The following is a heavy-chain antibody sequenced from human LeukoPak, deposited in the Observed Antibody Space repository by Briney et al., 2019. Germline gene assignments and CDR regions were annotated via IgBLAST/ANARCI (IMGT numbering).Heavy chain of an antibody. CDR1: GGSLSGYY. D-gene: IGHD3-22*01. J-gene: IGHJ4*02. V-gene: IGHV4-34*01. Sequence: SETLSLTCGVYGGSLSGYYWSWIRQPPGKGLDWIGDINHSGRTNNNPSLKSRVTISVDTSKNQFSLKLSSVTAADTAVYYCARLRRYYYDSSGPPDYWGQGTLVTVSS. CDR3: ARLRRYYYDSSGPPDY. CDR2: INHSGRT.